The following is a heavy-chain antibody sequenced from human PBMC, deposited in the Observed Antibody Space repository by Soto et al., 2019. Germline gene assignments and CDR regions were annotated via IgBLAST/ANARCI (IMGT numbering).Heavy chain of an antibody. Sequence: SETLSLTCSVSRAFINSGGFYYSWIRQPPGKGLEWLGYIFHSGSTLYNPSLRGRLTLSADTSRNQLSLYLISVTAADTAVYYCVRGGIAGHWFDPWGQGILVTVSS. CDR1: RAFINSGGFY. CDR2: IFHSGST. D-gene: IGHD2-15*01. CDR3: VRGGIAGHWFDP. V-gene: IGHV4-31*03. J-gene: IGHJ5*02.